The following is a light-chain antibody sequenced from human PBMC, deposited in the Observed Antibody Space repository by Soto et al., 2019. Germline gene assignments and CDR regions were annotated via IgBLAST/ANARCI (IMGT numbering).Light chain of an antibody. CDR2: DAS. V-gene: IGKV1-5*01. J-gene: IGKJ3*01. Sequence: DIQMTQSPSTLSASVGDRVTITCRASQSISTWLAWYQQKPGKAPKLLIYDASILESGVPSRFSGSGSGTEFTLTISSLQPEDFATYYCQQYNSFSGVTFGPGTKVDI. CDR3: QQYNSFSGVT. CDR1: QSISTW.